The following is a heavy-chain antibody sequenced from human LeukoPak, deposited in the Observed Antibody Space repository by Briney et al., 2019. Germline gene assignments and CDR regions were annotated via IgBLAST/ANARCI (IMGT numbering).Heavy chain of an antibody. CDR2: IYYSGST. CDR1: GGSISSYY. CDR3: ARGGKQLERVGSGSYYYYYYMDV. Sequence: SETLSLTCTVSGGSISSYYWSWIRQPPGKGLEWIGYIYYSGSTNYNPSLKSRVTISVDTSKNQFSLKLSSVTAADTAVYYCARGGKQLERVGSGSYYYYYYMDVWGKGTTVTISS. J-gene: IGHJ6*03. V-gene: IGHV4-59*01. D-gene: IGHD1-1*01.